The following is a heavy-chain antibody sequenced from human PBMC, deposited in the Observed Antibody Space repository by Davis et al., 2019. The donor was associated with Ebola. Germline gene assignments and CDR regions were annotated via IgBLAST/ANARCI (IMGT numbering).Heavy chain of an antibody. CDR2: VYSDDTK. D-gene: IGHD6-13*01. V-gene: IGHV2-5*02. Sequence: SGPTLVKPTQTLTLTCTLSGFSLRTSGVGVGWIRQPPGKALEWLALVYSDDTKRYRPSLKSRLTITKDTSGNQVVLTMTNMDPADTGTYYCARRRGVGAPGTAIWALDYWGQGTLVTVSS. CDR3: ARRRGVGAPGTAIWALDY. CDR1: GFSLRTSGVG. J-gene: IGHJ4*02.